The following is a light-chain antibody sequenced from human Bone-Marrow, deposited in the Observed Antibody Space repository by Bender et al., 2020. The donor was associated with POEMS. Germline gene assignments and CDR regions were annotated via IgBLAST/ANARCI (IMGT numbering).Light chain of an antibody. CDR2: EVT. J-gene: IGLJ3*02. Sequence: QSALSQPASVSGSPGQSITISCTGTSSDVGSYNLVSWYQQYPGKAPNLIIYEVTKRPSGVPDRFSGFKSGNTASLTVSGLQTEDEADYYCTAYTSIGTVMFGGGTKLTVL. CDR3: TAYTSIGTVM. V-gene: IGLV2-14*02. CDR1: SSDVGSYNL.